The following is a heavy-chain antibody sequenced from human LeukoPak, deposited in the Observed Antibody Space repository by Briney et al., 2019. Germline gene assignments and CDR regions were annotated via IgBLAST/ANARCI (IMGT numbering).Heavy chain of an antibody. J-gene: IGHJ4*02. V-gene: IGHV4-34*01. CDR2: INHSGST. Sequence: SETLSLTCAVYGRSFSGYYWSWIRQPPGKGLEWIGEINHSGSTNYNPSLKSRVTISVDTSKNQFSLKLSSVTAADTAVYYCARDEYSSSSFPDYWGQGTLVTVSS. CDR3: ARDEYSSSSFPDY. D-gene: IGHD6-6*01. CDR1: GRSFSGYY.